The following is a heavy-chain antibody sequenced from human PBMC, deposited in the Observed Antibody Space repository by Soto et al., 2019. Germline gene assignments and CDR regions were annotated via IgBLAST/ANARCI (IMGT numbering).Heavy chain of an antibody. CDR1: GGSISSTSW. Sequence: QVQLQESGPRLVKPSGTLTLTCAVSGGSISSTSWWGWVRQPPGKALEWIGAIYHAGSTNCNTSHKRRVTRSVDKSTSQFSLRLSSVPAADTAVYYPAHRRSGGSPLDVWGQGTRVTVSA. CDR3: AHRRSGGSPLDV. J-gene: IGHJ4*02. D-gene: IGHD3-16*01. V-gene: IGHV4-4*02. CDR2: IYHAGST.